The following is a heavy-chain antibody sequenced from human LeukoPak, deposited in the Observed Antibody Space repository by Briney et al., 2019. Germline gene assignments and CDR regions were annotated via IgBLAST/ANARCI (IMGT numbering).Heavy chain of an antibody. D-gene: IGHD3-22*01. CDR3: ARDQGSMIVVRTTNWYFDL. V-gene: IGHV3-7*01. CDR2: INQWGSEL. CDR1: GLPFSNYW. J-gene: IGHJ2*01. Sequence: GGSLRLSCAASGLPFSNYWVMCVRQATGRGLEGLANINQWGSELKYGESVKGQFTSSRDNGKISLYLQIHNLRAEDAAEYYCARDQGSMIVVRTTNWYFDLWGGGTLVTVSS.